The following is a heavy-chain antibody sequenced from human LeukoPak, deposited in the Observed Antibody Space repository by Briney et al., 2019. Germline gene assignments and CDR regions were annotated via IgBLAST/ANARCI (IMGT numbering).Heavy chain of an antibody. V-gene: IGHV3-13*01. CDR3: ARGSRYGDYVFDY. CDR1: GFTFSSYD. J-gene: IGHJ4*02. Sequence: GGSLRLSCAASGFTFSSYDMHWVRQAPGKGREWVSAIGTAGDTYYPGSVKGRFTISRENAKNSLYLQMNSLRAGDTAVYYCARGSRYGDYVFDYWGQGTLVTVSS. CDR2: IGTAGDT. D-gene: IGHD4-17*01.